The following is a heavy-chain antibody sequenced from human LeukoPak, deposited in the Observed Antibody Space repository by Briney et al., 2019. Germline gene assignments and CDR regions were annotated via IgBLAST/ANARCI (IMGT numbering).Heavy chain of an antibody. Sequence: SVKVSCKASGGTFSSYTISWVRQAPGQGLEWMGRIIPIFGTANYAQKFQGRVTITTDESTSTAYMELSSLRSEDTAVYYCARGAYYYDSSGYYLEYNWFDPWGQGTLVTVSS. CDR3: ARGAYYYDSSGYYLEYNWFDP. CDR2: IIPIFGTA. CDR1: GGTFSSYT. V-gene: IGHV1-69*05. J-gene: IGHJ5*02. D-gene: IGHD3-22*01.